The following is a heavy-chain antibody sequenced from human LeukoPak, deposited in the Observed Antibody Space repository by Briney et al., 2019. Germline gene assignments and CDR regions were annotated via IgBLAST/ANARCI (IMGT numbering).Heavy chain of an antibody. CDR3: ARYPPLYYDSSGYRSSDAFDI. CDR1: GGSFSGYY. D-gene: IGHD3-22*01. Sequence: SETLSLTCAVYGGSFSGYYWSWIRQPPGKGLEWIGEINHSGSTNYNPSLKSRVTISVDTSKNQFSLKLSSVTAADTAVYYCARYPPLYYDSSGYRSSDAFDIWGQGTMVTVSS. V-gene: IGHV4-34*01. J-gene: IGHJ3*02. CDR2: INHSGST.